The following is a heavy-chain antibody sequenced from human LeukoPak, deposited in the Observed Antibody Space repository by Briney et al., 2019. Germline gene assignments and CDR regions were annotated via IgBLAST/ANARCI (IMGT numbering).Heavy chain of an antibody. J-gene: IGHJ4*02. CDR3: AKDSRSGAASGVYYFDS. D-gene: IGHD3-3*01. CDR1: GFTFSNYA. CDR2: ISSSGGST. Sequence: GGSLRLSCAASGFTFSNYAMSWVRQAPGKGLEWVSSISSSGGSTFYADSVKGRFTISRDKSKNTLHLQMNSLRPEDTAVYHCAKDSRSGAASGVYYFDSWGQGTLVTVSS. V-gene: IGHV3-23*01.